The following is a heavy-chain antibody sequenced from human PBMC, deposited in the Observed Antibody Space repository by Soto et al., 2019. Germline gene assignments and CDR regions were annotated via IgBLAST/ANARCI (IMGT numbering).Heavy chain of an antibody. CDR2: IYSGGST. CDR3: ASDAVLGSSSSWSFDY. V-gene: IGHV3-53*01. D-gene: IGHD6-6*01. CDR1: GFTVSSSY. Sequence: GGSLRLSCAASGFTVSSSYMSWVRQAPGKGLEWVSVIYSGGSTYYADSVKGRFTISRDNSKNTLYLQMNSLRAEDTAVYYCASDAVLGSSSSWSFDYWGQGTLVTVPS. J-gene: IGHJ4*02.